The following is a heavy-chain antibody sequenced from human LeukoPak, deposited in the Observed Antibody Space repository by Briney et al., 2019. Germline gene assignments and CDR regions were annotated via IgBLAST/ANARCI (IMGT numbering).Heavy chain of an antibody. D-gene: IGHD3-22*01. CDR1: GFTFSSYA. J-gene: IGHJ5*02. CDR3: ARDSDSSGPNWFDP. CDR2: ISYDGSNK. Sequence: GGSLRLSCAASGFTFSSYAMHWVRQAPGKGLEWVAVISYDGSNKYYADSVEGRFTISRDNSKNTLYLQMNSLRAEDTAVYYCARDSDSSGPNWFDPWGQGTLVTVSS. V-gene: IGHV3-30-3*01.